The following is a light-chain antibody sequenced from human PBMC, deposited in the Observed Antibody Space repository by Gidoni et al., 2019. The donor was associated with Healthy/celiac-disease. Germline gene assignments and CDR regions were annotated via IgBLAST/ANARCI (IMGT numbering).Light chain of an antibody. V-gene: IGLV1-51*01. CDR2: DNN. CDR1: SSNIGNNY. Sequence: REVTISCSGSSSNIGNNYVSWYQQLPGTAPKLLIYDNNKRPSGIPDRFSGSKSGTSATLGITGLQTGDEADYYCGTWDSSLSAPMGVFGGGTKLTVL. J-gene: IGLJ2*01. CDR3: GTWDSSLSAPMGV.